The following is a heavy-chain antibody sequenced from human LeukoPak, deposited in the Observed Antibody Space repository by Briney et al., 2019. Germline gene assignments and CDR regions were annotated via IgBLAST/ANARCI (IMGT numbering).Heavy chain of an antibody. Sequence: PSETLSLTCTVSGGSISSGGYYWSWIRQHPGKGLGWIGYIYYSGSTYYNPSLKSRVTISVDTSKNQFSLKLSSVTAADTAVYYCARDDDYGDYAPDYWGQGTLVTVSS. V-gene: IGHV4-31*03. D-gene: IGHD4-17*01. J-gene: IGHJ4*02. CDR2: IYYSGST. CDR1: GGSISSGGYY. CDR3: ARDDDYGDYAPDY.